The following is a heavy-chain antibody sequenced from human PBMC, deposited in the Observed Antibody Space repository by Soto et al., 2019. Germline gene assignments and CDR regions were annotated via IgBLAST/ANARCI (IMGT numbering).Heavy chain of an antibody. CDR2: IIPVFGTP. CDR3: ARGGALSTSWYWGDGLDS. Sequence: QVQLEQSGSEVKKSGSSVKVSCKASGYSFSSHAITWVRQAPGQGLEWMGGIIPVFGTPSYAQKFQGSVTISADKSTNTSYLELRSLRSEDTAVYDCARGGALSTSWYWGDGLDSWGQGTQVTVSS. CDR1: GYSFSSHA. V-gene: IGHV1-69*06. D-gene: IGHD6-13*01. J-gene: IGHJ4*02.